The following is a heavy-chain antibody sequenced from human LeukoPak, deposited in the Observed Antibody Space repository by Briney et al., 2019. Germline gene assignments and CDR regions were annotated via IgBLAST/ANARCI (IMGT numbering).Heavy chain of an antibody. D-gene: IGHD6-13*01. V-gene: IGHV1-2*02. J-gene: IGHJ4*02. CDR1: GYTFTSYG. Sequence: ASVKVSCKASGYTFTSYGISWVRQAPGQGLEWMGWINPNSGGTNYAQKFQGRVTMTRDTSISTGYMELSRLRSDDTAVYYCAKPIAAREIDHWGQGTLVTVSS. CDR2: INPNSGGT. CDR3: AKPIAAREIDH.